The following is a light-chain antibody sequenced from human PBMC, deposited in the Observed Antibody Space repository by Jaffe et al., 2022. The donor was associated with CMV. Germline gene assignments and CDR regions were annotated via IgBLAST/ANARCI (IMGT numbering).Light chain of an antibody. CDR2: NNN. V-gene: IGLV1-44*01. CDR1: SSNIGAKA. J-gene: IGLJ2*01. CDR3: AAWDDSLNGLI. Sequence: QSVLTQPPSASGTPGQRVTMSCSGSSSNIGAKAVNWYQQLPGTAPKALMYNNNQRPSGVPDRFSGSKSGTSASLAISGLQSEDEADYYCAAWDDSLNGLIFGGGTKLTVL.